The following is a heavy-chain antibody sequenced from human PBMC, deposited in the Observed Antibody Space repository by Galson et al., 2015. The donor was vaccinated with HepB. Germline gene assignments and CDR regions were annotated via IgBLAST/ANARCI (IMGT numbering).Heavy chain of an antibody. Sequence: QSGAEVKKPGESLRISCKGSGYSFTSYWISWVRQMPGKGLEWMGRIDPSDSYTNYSPSFQGHVTISADKSISTAYLQWSSLKASDTAMYYCARHFLSYCSGGSCYQNYYYYGMDVWGQGTTVTVSS. V-gene: IGHV5-10-1*01. CDR3: ARHFLSYCSGGSCYQNYYYYGMDV. CDR1: GYSFTSYW. CDR2: IDPSDSYT. J-gene: IGHJ6*02. D-gene: IGHD2-15*01.